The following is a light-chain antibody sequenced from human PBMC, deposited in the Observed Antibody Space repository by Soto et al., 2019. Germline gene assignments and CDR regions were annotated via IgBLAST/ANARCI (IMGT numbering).Light chain of an antibody. J-gene: IGKJ1*01. CDR2: DAS. CDR3: QQSYNTPRT. CDR1: QSISTY. V-gene: IGKV1-39*01. Sequence: DIQMTQSPSSLSASVGDRVTITCRASQSISTYLNWYQQKPGKAPKLLIYDASNLQSGVPSRFSGGGSATDFTLTISSLQPEDFAAYYWQQSYNTPRTFGQGTKVEIK.